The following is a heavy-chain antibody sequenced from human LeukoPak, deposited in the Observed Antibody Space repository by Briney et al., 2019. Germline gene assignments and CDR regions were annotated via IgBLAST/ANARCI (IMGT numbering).Heavy chain of an antibody. CDR1: GSTLSELP. Sequence: ASVKVSCKVSGSTLSELPMHWVRQAPGKGLEWMGGFDPEDGETVYAQKFQGKVTMTEDTSTDTAYMELSSLTSEDTAVYYCATPHTISWPGFDPWGQGTLVTVSS. J-gene: IGHJ5*02. D-gene: IGHD6-13*01. CDR3: ATPHTISWPGFDP. CDR2: FDPEDGET. V-gene: IGHV1-24*01.